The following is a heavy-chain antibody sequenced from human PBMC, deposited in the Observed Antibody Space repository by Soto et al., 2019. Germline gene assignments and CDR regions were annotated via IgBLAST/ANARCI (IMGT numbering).Heavy chain of an antibody. J-gene: IGHJ4*02. D-gene: IGHD2-15*01. CDR2: IKDDGSEK. CDR1: GFTFSGYW. CDR3: ARDGYCSGGRCYRRNDY. Sequence: EVQLVESGGGLVQPGGSLRLSCAASGFTFSGYWMTWARQAPGKGLEWVAQIKDDGSEKFYVDSVKGHFTISRDNADNLLYLQMNSLRAEDTAVYFCARDGYCSGGRCYRRNDYWGQGTLVIVSS. V-gene: IGHV3-7*01.